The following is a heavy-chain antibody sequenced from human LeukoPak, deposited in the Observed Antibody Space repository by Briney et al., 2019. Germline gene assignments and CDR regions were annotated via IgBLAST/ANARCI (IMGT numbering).Heavy chain of an antibody. D-gene: IGHD3-10*01. V-gene: IGHV1-18*04. J-gene: IGHJ6*04. Sequence: AASVKVSSKASGYTFTSYGISWVRQAPGQGREWMGWISAYNGNTNYTQKLQGRVTITTDTSTSTAYMELRSLRSDDTAVYYCARANYYGSGSYYYYYGMDVWGKGTTVTVSS. CDR2: ISAYNGNT. CDR1: GYTFTSYG. CDR3: ARANYYGSGSYYYYYGMDV.